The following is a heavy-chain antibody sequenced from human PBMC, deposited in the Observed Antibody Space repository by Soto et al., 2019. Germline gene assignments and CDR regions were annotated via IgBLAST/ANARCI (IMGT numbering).Heavy chain of an antibody. CDR3: ARAYGGYADY. CDR1: GGSISSYY. J-gene: IGHJ4*02. V-gene: IGHV4-59*01. D-gene: IGHD5-12*01. Sequence: PSETLSLTWTVSGGSISSYYWIWIRQPPGKGLEWIGYIYYSGSTNYNPSLKSRVTISVDTSKNQFSLKLSSVTAADTAVYYCARAYGGYADYWGQGALVTVSS. CDR2: IYYSGST.